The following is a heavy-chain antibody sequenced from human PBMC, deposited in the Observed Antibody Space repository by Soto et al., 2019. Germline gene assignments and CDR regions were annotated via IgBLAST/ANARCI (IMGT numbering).Heavy chain of an antibody. CDR1: GYTFTTYA. J-gene: IGHJ4*02. CDR2: INAGNGNT. V-gene: IGHV1-3*01. D-gene: IGHD6-13*01. Sequence: AASVKVSCKASGYTFTTYAMHWVRQAPGQRLEWMGWINAGNGNTKYSQKFQGRVTITRDTSASTAYMELSSLRSEDTAVYYCARAPSWYTFDYWGQGTLVTVSS. CDR3: ARAPSWYTFDY.